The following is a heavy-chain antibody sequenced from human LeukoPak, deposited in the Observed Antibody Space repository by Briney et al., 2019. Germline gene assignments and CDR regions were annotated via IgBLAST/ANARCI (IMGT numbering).Heavy chain of an antibody. D-gene: IGHD6-6*01. CDR1: GGTFSSYA. V-gene: IGHV1-69*05. CDR3: ARPRYSSSSLYDY. CDR2: IIPIFGTA. J-gene: IGHJ4*02. Sequence: ASVKVSCKASGGTFSSYAISWVRQAPGQGLEWMGGIIPIFGTANYAQKFQGRVTITTDESTSTAHMELSSLRSEDTAVYYCARPRYSSSSLYDYWGQGTLVTVSS.